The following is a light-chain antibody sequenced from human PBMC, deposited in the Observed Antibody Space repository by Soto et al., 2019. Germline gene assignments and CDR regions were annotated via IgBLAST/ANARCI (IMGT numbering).Light chain of an antibody. Sequence: QSALTQPASVSGSPGQSITISCTGTSSDVGGYNYVSWYQQHPGKAPKLMIYDVSNRPSGVSNRFSCSKSGNTASLTISGLQAEDEADYYCSSYTCSSTYVVFGGGTKLTVL. CDR2: DVS. J-gene: IGLJ2*01. CDR3: SSYTCSSTYVV. CDR1: SSDVGGYNY. V-gene: IGLV2-14*01.